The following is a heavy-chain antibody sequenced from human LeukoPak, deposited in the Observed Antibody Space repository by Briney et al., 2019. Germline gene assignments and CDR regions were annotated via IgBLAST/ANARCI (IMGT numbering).Heavy chain of an antibody. V-gene: IGHV4-39*01. CDR1: GASISGGTYY. J-gene: IGHJ4*02. D-gene: IGHD1-26*01. Sequence: SETPSLTCSVSGASISGGTYYWGWLRQPPGRGLEWIGSIYYTGSTYDNPSLKSRVTISVDTSKNQFSLKLSSVTAADTAVYHCARRGGSGKAFDYWGQGTLVTVSS. CDR3: ARRGGSGKAFDY. CDR2: IYYTGST.